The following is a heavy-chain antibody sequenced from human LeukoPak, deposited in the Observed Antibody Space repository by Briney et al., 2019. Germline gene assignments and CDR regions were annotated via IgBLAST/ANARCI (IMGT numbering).Heavy chain of an antibody. CDR3: AKDRQDYGAF. CDR1: GFTFSSYA. J-gene: IGHJ4*02. D-gene: IGHD4/OR15-4a*01. V-gene: IGHV3-30*02. Sequence: GGSLRLSCAASGFTFSSYAMHWVRQAPGKGLEWVAFIRYDGIHEFYADSVKGRFTISRGNSKNTLFLQMNSLRVEDAAVYYCAKDRQDYGAFWGQGALVTVSS. CDR2: IRYDGIHE.